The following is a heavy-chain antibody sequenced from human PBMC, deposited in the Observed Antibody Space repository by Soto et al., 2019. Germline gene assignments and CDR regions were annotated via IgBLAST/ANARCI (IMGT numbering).Heavy chain of an antibody. CDR3: ARWWSGSRQGFDP. V-gene: IGHV4-31*03. D-gene: IGHD3-3*01. Sequence: QVQLQESGPGLVKPSQTLSLTCTVSGGSISSGDYYWSWIRQHPGKGLEWIGYIYYSGSTYYNLSLKSRVTISVDTSKHQFSLKLSSVTAADTAVYYCARWWSGSRQGFDPWGQGTLVTVSS. CDR2: IYYSGST. CDR1: GGSISSGDYY. J-gene: IGHJ5*02.